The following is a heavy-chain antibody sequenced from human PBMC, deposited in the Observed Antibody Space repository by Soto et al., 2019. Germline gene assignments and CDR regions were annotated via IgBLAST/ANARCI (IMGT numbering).Heavy chain of an antibody. V-gene: IGHV3-23*01. CDR3: AKGIYSYGYNSFDY. CDR1: GFSFWSYA. CDR2: ISGSGDST. Sequence: GGSLRVSCAASGFSFWSYAMSWVRQAPGEGLEWVSAISGSGDSTYDADSVKGRFTISRDNSKNTLYLQMNSLRAEDTAVYYCAKGIYSYGYNSFDYWSQGTLVTVSS. J-gene: IGHJ4*02. D-gene: IGHD5-18*01.